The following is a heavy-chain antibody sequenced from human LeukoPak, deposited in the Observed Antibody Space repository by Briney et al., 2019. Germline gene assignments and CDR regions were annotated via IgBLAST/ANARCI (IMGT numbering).Heavy chain of an antibody. V-gene: IGHV4-59*12. CDR3: ARGPLLGYFQH. Sequence: SETLSLTCTVSGGSISSYYWSWIRQPPGKGLEWIGYIYYSGSTNYNPSLKSRVTISVDTSKNQFSLKLSSVTAADTAVYYCARGPLLGYFQHWGQGTLVTVSS. CDR2: IYYSGST. J-gene: IGHJ1*01. CDR1: GGSISSYY. D-gene: IGHD2-15*01.